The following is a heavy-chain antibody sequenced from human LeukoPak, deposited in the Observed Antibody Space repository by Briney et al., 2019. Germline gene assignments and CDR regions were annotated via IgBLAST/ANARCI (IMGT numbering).Heavy chain of an antibody. CDR3: AREGSGYYDY. V-gene: IGHV3-33*01. J-gene: IGHJ4*02. CDR2: IWYDGSSK. Sequence: GGSLRLSCAASGFTFSSYAMYWVRQAPGKGLEWVASIWYDGSSKYYRDPVKGRFTISRDNSKNTLYLQMNSLRAEDTALYYCAREGSGYYDYWGQGTLVTVSS. CDR1: GFTFSSYA. D-gene: IGHD3-9*01.